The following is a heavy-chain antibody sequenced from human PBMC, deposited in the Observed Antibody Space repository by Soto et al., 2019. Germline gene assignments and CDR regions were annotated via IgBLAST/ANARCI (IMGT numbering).Heavy chain of an antibody. CDR3: ARDMRVFGGIDV. J-gene: IGHJ6*02. CDR2: IYHTGSI. CDR1: GGSITSYY. D-gene: IGHD3-3*01. V-gene: IGHV4-4*07. Sequence: PSETLSLTCTVSGGSITSYYWSWIRQPAGKGLEWIGRIYHTGSINYNPSLQSRVTMSVDTSKNQVSLKLTSVTAADAAVYYCARDMRVFGGIDVWGQGTTVTVSS.